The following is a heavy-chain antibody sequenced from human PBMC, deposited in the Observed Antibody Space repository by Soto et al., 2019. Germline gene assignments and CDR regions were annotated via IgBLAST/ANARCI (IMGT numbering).Heavy chain of an antibody. V-gene: IGHV4-59*01. CDR3: ARLHCSGGSCYLLDY. J-gene: IGHJ4*02. Sequence: SETLSLTCTVSGGSIIGYYWSWIRQSPGKGLEWIGYISYGGSTNYNPSLKSRVSISVDTSSNQFSLKLISVSAADTAVYYCARLHCSGGSCYLLDYWGRGTLVTVSS. D-gene: IGHD2-15*01. CDR1: GGSIIGYY. CDR2: ISYGGST.